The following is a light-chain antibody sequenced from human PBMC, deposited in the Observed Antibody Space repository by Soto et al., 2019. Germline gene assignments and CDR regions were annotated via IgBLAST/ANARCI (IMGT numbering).Light chain of an antibody. J-gene: IGKJ4*01. CDR1: QSVSSSY. V-gene: IGKV3D-7*01. CDR2: GAS. Sequence: EIVMTQSPATLSLSPGERATLSCRASQSVSSSYLSWYQQKPGQAPRLLICGASTRATGIPARFSGSGSGTEFTLIISSLQSEDFAVYYCQPYNNWPLTFGGGTKVDIK. CDR3: QPYNNWPLT.